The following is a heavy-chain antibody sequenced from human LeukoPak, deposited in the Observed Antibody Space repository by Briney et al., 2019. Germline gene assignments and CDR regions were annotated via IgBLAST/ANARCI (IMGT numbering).Heavy chain of an antibody. V-gene: IGHV4-39*07. CDR2: IYYSGST. CDR3: ARVGVGADYFDY. Sequence: SETLSLTCTVSGDSISSSSSYWGWIRQPPGEGLEWIGSIYYSGSTYYNTSLKSRVTISVDTSKNQFSLKLSSLTAADTAVYYCARVGVGADYFDYWGQGTLVTVSS. D-gene: IGHD1-26*01. J-gene: IGHJ4*02. CDR1: GDSISSSSSY.